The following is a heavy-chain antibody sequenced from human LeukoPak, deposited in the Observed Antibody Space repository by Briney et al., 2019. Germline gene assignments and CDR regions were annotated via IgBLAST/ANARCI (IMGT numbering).Heavy chain of an antibody. D-gene: IGHD2-15*01. CDR1: GGSISSSSYY. CDR3: ARGRGRSRYCSGGSCYSGPYYYMDV. V-gene: IGHV4-39*07. CDR2: IYYSGST. J-gene: IGHJ6*03. Sequence: SETLSLTCTVSGGSISSSSYYWGWIRQPPGKGLEWIGSIYYSGSTYYNPSLKSRVTISVDTSKNQFSLKLSSVTAADTAVYYCARGRGRSRYCSGGSCYSGPYYYMDVWGKGTTVTVSS.